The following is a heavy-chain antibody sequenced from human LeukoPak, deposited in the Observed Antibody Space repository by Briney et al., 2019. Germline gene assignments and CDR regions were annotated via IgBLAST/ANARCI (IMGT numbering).Heavy chain of an antibody. J-gene: IGHJ4*02. Sequence: GGSLRLPCAASGFTFSSYGMHWVRQAPGKGLEWVAVISYDGSNRYYADSVKGRFTISRDNSKNTLYLQMNSLRAEDTAVYYCAKDQYDILTGYFPNFDYWGQGTLVTVSS. CDR2: ISYDGSNR. CDR1: GFTFSSYG. D-gene: IGHD3-9*01. V-gene: IGHV3-30*18. CDR3: AKDQYDILTGYFPNFDY.